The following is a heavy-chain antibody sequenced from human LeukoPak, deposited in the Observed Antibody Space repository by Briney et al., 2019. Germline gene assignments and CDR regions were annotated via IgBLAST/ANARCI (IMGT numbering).Heavy chain of an antibody. CDR3: AKLTLLGYCSGGSCYDRRVFDY. CDR2: FWSDGTNR. Sequence: GRSLRLSCAASGFTLTSHGMHWVRQAPGKGLEWVAIFWSDGTNRYYADSVQGRFIISRDIPKNTLYLQMNSLRAEDTAVYYCAKLTLLGYCSGGSCYDRRVFDYWGQGTLVTVSS. V-gene: IGHV3-33*06. J-gene: IGHJ4*02. CDR1: GFTLTSHG. D-gene: IGHD2-15*01.